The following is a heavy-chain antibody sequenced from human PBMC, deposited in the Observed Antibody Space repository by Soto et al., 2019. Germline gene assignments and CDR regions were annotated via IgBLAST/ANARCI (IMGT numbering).Heavy chain of an antibody. D-gene: IGHD2-21*02. V-gene: IGHV1-46*01. CDR3: ARGPSCGGDCYLFDY. CDR1: GYTFTSYY. J-gene: IGHJ4*02. Sequence: QVLLVQSGAEVTRPGASVKVSCKASGYTFTSYYMHWVRQGPGQGLEWMAMINPSGGRTKYAQIFQGRVTLTRDTSTGTVDMELSSLTSEDTAIYYCARGPSCGGDCYLFDYWGQGTQVTVSS. CDR2: INPSGGRT.